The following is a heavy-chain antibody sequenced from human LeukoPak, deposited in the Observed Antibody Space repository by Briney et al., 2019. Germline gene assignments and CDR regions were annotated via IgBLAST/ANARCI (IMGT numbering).Heavy chain of an antibody. V-gene: IGHV6-1*01. CDR3: ARGSLQPGYNWRNNWFDP. Sequence: SQTLSLTCAISGDSVSSNSAAWNWIRQSPSRGLEWLGRTYYRSKWYNDYAVSVKSRITINPDTSKNQFSLQLNSVTPEDTAVYYCARGSLQPGYNWRNNWFDPWGQGTLVTVSS. D-gene: IGHD1-1*01. CDR1: GDSVSSNSAA. J-gene: IGHJ5*02. CDR2: TYYRSKWYN.